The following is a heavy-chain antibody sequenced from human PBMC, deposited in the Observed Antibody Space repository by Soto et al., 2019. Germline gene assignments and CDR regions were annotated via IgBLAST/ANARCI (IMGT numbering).Heavy chain of an antibody. CDR3: GAGQSGYSYVRD. J-gene: IGHJ4*02. D-gene: IGHD5-18*01. Sequence: EVPLVESGGGLVQPGGSLRLSCAASGFTFSNYWMYWVRQAPGKGLVWVSRINSDGSSTSYADSVKGRFTMSRDNVKNTLYLQMNSLRAEDTAVYYCGAGQSGYSYVRDWGQGTLVTVSS. CDR1: GFTFSNYW. CDR2: INSDGSST. V-gene: IGHV3-74*01.